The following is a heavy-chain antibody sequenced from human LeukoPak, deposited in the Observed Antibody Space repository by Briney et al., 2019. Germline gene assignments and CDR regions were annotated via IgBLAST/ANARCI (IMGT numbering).Heavy chain of an antibody. Sequence: SETLSLTCTVSGGSISSSLYYWGWIRQPPGKGLEWIGSIYYSGSTYYNPSLKRRVTISVDTSKNQFSLKLSSVTAADTAVYYCARSIVVVPAAISWFDPWGQGTLVTVSS. CDR2: IYYSGST. V-gene: IGHV4-39*01. CDR3: ARSIVVVPAAISWFDP. D-gene: IGHD2-2*01. CDR1: GGSISSSLYY. J-gene: IGHJ5*02.